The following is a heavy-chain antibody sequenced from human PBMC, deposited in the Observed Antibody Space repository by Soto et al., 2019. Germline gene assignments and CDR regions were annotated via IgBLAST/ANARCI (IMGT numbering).Heavy chain of an antibody. J-gene: IGHJ4*02. V-gene: IGHV4-59*01. D-gene: IGHD4-17*01. CDR3: ARNDHGGNPFFAN. CDR1: GGSLSNYY. CDR2: IYYSVRT. Sequence: QVQLQESGPGLVKPSETLSLTCTVSGGSLSNYYWSWIRQPPGKGLEWIGYIYYSVRTNYNPSLQTRLTMSVATSKNRVSLKLNSVTAAATAVYYCARNDHGGNPFFANWGQGTLVTVSS.